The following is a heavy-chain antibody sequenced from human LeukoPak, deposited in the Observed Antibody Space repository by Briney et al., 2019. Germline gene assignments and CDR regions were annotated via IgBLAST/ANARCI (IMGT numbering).Heavy chain of an antibody. Sequence: PGGSLRLSCAASGFTFSSYSMNWVRQAPGKGLEWVSSISSSSSYIYYADSVKGRFTISRDNAKNSLYLQMNSLRTEDTAMYYSARDGVAETTGYYFDYWGQGTLVTVSS. J-gene: IGHJ4*02. CDR3: ARDGVAETTGYYFDY. V-gene: IGHV3-21*01. CDR2: ISSSSSYI. D-gene: IGHD4-17*01. CDR1: GFTFSSYS.